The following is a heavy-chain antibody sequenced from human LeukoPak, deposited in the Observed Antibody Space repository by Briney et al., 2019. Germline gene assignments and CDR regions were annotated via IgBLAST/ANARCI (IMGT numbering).Heavy chain of an antibody. J-gene: IGHJ4*02. CDR1: GFTFSSYG. Sequence: GGSLRLSCAASGFTFSSYGMHWVRQAPGKGLEWVAFIRYDGSNKYYADSVKGRFTISRDNSKNTLYLQMNSLRAEDTAVYYCANLLNYYDSSGLGDWGQGTLVTVSS. CDR3: ANLLNYYDSSGLGD. V-gene: IGHV3-30*02. D-gene: IGHD3-22*01. CDR2: IRYDGSNK.